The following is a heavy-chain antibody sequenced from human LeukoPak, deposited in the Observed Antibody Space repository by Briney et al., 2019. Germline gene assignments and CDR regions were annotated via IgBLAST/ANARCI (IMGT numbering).Heavy chain of an antibody. CDR1: GGSISSYY. Sequence: SETLSLTCTVSGGSISSYYWSWIRQPPGKGLEWIAYIDYRGSTTYNPSLRSRVTISVDTSRNQFSLKLSSVTAADTAVYYCARSRSGYSYDHAAFEIWGQGTKVTVSS. V-gene: IGHV4-59*01. J-gene: IGHJ3*02. CDR2: IDYRGST. D-gene: IGHD5-18*01. CDR3: ARSRSGYSYDHAAFEI.